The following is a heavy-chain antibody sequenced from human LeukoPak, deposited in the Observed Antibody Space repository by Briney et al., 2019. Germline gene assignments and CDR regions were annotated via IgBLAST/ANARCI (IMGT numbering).Heavy chain of an antibody. D-gene: IGHD2-15*01. J-gene: IGHJ6*02. CDR2: ISGSGGNT. CDR1: AFTFSSYA. V-gene: IGHV3-23*01. CDR3: AKVTCSGGNCWPHYYYGMDV. Sequence: PGGSLRLPCAASAFTFSSYAMSWVRQAPGKGLEWVSAISGSGGNTYYADSVKGRFTISRDNSKDTLYLQMNSLRAEDAAVYYCAKVTCSGGNCWPHYYYGMDVWGQGTTVTVSS.